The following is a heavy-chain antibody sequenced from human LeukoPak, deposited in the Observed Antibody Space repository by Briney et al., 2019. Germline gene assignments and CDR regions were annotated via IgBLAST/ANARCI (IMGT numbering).Heavy chain of an antibody. CDR3: ARRPTVTTFFDY. D-gene: IGHD4-17*01. CDR1: GGSISSYY. J-gene: IGHJ4*02. CDR2: IYNSGST. Sequence: PSETLSLTCTVSGGSISSYYWSWIRQPPGKGLEWIGYIYNSGSTNYNPSLKSRVTISVDTSKNQFSLKLSSVTAADTAVYYCARRPTVTTFFDYWGQGTLVAVSS. V-gene: IGHV4-59*01.